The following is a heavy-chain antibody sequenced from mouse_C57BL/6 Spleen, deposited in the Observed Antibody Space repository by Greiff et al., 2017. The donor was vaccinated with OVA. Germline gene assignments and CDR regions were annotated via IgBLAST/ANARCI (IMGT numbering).Heavy chain of an antibody. CDR2: IDPNSGGT. V-gene: IGHV1-72*01. CDR3: APYRDYAEIAY. CDR1: GYTFTSYW. Sequence: QVQLQQPGAELVKPGASVKLSCKASGYTFTSYWMHWVKQRPGRGLEWIGRIDPNSGGTKYNEKFKSKATLTVDKPSSTAYMQLSSLTSEDSAVYISAPYRDYAEIAYWGQGTLVTVSA. J-gene: IGHJ3*01. D-gene: IGHD2-13*01.